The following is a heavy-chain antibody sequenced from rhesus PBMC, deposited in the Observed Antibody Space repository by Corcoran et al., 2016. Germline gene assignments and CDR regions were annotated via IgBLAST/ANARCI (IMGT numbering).Heavy chain of an antibody. D-gene: IGHD5-24*01. Sequence: QVQLVQSGAEVKKPGSSVKVSCKASGYTCTAYYMPWERQAPGQGLEWMGEINPKTGGTNYAQKFQGRVTMTRDTSTSTAYMELSSLRSEDTAVYYCARDHRRGGYSYFDYWGQGVLVTVSS. CDR3: ARDHRRGGYSYFDY. CDR1: GYTCTAYY. CDR2: INPKTGGT. V-gene: IGHV1-138*01. J-gene: IGHJ4*01.